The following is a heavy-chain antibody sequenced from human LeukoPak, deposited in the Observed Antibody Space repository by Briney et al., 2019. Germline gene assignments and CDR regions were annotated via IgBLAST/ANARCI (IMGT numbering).Heavy chain of an antibody. CDR3: ARDGGYCSSTSCYTYPYYYYYYMDV. V-gene: IGHV3-23*01. CDR1: GFTFSSYA. Sequence: GGSLRLSCAASGFTFSSYAMNWVRQAPGKGLEWVSGISGSGGSTYYADSVKGRFTISRDNSKNTLSLQMNSLRAEDTAVYYCARDGGYCSSTSCYTYPYYYYYYMDVWGKGTTVAVSS. J-gene: IGHJ6*03. CDR2: ISGSGGST. D-gene: IGHD2-2*02.